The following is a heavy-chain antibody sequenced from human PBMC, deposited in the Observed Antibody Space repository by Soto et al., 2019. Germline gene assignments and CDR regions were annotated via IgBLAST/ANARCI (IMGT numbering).Heavy chain of an antibody. V-gene: IGHV4-30-4*01. CDR1: GGSISSGDYY. D-gene: IGHD3-22*01. CDR3: ARVLSWRGNSYYYDSSGYYSVGWYYVDY. Sequence: PSETLSLTCTVSGGSISSGDYYWSWIRQPPGKGLEWIGYIYYSGSTYYNPSLKSRVTISVDTSKNQFSLKLSSGTAADTAVYYCARVLSWRGNSYYYDSSGYYSVGWYYVDYWGQGTLVTVSS. CDR2: IYYSGST. J-gene: IGHJ4*02.